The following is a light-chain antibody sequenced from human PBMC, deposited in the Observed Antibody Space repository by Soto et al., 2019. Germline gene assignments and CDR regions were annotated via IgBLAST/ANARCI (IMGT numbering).Light chain of an antibody. Sequence: AIQVTQSQSSLSESVGDRVTITCRASQAIRGAVAWYQQKPGKPPKLLIYDVSSMESGVPSRFSGSGSGTEFTLTHSSLQPEDFVTYYCQQFLSYPITFGHGTRLEIK. CDR2: DVS. CDR3: QQFLSYPIT. CDR1: QAIRGA. V-gene: IGKV1-13*02. J-gene: IGKJ5*01.